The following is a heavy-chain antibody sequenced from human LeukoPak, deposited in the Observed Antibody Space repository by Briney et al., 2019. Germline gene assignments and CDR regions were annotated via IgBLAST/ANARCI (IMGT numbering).Heavy chain of an antibody. CDR2: IYYSGST. V-gene: IGHV4-39*07. CDR1: GGSISSSSYY. D-gene: IGHD3-3*01. J-gene: IGHJ3*02. CDR3: ASNYDFWNYAFDI. Sequence: SETLSLTCTVSGGSISSSSYYWGWIRQPPGKGLGWIGSIYYSGSTYYNPSLKSRVTISVDTSKNQFSLKLSSVTAADTAVYYCASNYDFWNYAFDIWGQGTMVTVSS.